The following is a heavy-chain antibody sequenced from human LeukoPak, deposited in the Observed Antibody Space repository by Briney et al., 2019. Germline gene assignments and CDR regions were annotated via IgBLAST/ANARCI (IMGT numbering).Heavy chain of an antibody. CDR3: ARGWFGES. CDR2: IYHSGST. D-gene: IGHD3-10*01. CDR1: GGSISSGGYY. V-gene: IGHV4-39*07. Sequence: SETLSLTCTVSGGSISSGGYYWSWIRQPPGKGLEWIGSIYHSGSTYYNPSLKSRVTISVDTSKNQFSLKLSSVTAADTAVYYCARGWFGESWGQGTLVTASS. J-gene: IGHJ5*02.